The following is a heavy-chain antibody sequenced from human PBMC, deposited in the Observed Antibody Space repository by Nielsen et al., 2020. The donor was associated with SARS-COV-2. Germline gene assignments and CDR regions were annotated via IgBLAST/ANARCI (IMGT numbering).Heavy chain of an antibody. CDR3: ASEVVRGVYYYYYGMDV. CDR2: INPNSGGT. CDR1: GYTFTGYY. J-gene: IGHJ6*02. V-gene: IGHV1-2*06. D-gene: IGHD3-10*01. Sequence: ASVKVSCKASGYTFTGYYMHWVRQAPGQGLEWMGRINPNSGGTNYAQKFQGRVTMTRDTSISTAYMELSRLRSDDTAVYYCASEVVRGVYYYYYGMDVWGQGTTVTVSS.